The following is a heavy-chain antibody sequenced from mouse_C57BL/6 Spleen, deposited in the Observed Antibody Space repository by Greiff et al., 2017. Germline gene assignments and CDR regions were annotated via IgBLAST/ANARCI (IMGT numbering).Heavy chain of an antibody. V-gene: IGHV3-6*01. CDR1: GYSIPSGYY. J-gene: IGHJ1*03. CDR2: ISYDGSN. Sequence: EVKLQESGPGLVKPSQSLSLTCSVTGYSIPSGYYWNWIRQFPGNKLEWMGYISYDGSNNYNPSLKNRISITRDTSKNQFFLKLNSVTTEDTATYYCASPSYDRYFDVWGTGTTVTVSS. D-gene: IGHD2-12*01. CDR3: ASPSYDRYFDV.